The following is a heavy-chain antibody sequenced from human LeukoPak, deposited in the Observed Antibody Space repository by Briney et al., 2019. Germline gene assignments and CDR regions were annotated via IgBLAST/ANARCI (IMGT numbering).Heavy chain of an antibody. Sequence: ASVKVSCKASGYTFTSYGISWVRQAPGQGLEWLGWISAYNGNTNYAQKLQGRVTMTTDTSTSTAYMELRSLRSDDTAVYYCARDRGVNYYYYYMDVWGKGTTVTVSS. CDR3: ARDRGVNYYYYYMDV. D-gene: IGHD2-8*02. CDR2: ISAYNGNT. J-gene: IGHJ6*03. CDR1: GYTFTSYG. V-gene: IGHV1-18*01.